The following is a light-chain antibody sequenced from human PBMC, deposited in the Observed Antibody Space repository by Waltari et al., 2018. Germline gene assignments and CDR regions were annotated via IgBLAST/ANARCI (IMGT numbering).Light chain of an antibody. Sequence: QAALTQPPSVSKSPGQSVTISCTGTSSDVGGYNDVSWYHQYPGTAPRLLIYDVNKRPSGVSDRFSGPKSGNTASLTISGLQAEDEADYYCCSYRTGATHVFGSGTKLTVL. CDR2: DVN. CDR1: SSDVGGYND. J-gene: IGLJ6*01. CDR3: CSYRTGATHV. V-gene: IGLV2-11*01.